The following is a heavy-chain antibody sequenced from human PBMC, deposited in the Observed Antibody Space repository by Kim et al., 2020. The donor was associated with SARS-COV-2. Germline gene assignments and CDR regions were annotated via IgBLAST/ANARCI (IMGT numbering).Heavy chain of an antibody. V-gene: IGHV3-48*03. D-gene: IGHD3-16*02. CDR1: GFTFSSYE. Sequence: GGSLRLSCAASGFTFSSYEMNWVRQAPGKGLEWVSYISSSGSTIYYADSVKGRFTISRDNAKNSLYLQMNSLRAEDTAVYYCARSRTYYYDYVWGSYRYEGGDFDYWGQETLVTVSS. J-gene: IGHJ4*02. CDR3: ARSRTYYYDYVWGSYRYEGGDFDY. CDR2: ISSSGSTI.